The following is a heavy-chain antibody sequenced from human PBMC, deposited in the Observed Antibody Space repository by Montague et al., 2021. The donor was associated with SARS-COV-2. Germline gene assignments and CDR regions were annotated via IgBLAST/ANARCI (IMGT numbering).Heavy chain of an antibody. Sequence: SLRLSCAASGFTFSSYGMHWVCQAPGKGLEWVAVMWYDGSNKYSADSEKGRFTISRDNSKNTLYLQMNSLRTEDTAVYYCASQASYYYGMDVWGQGTTVTVSS. V-gene: IGHV3-33*01. CDR3: ASQASYYYGMDV. CDR1: GFTFSSYG. CDR2: MWYDGSNK. J-gene: IGHJ6*02.